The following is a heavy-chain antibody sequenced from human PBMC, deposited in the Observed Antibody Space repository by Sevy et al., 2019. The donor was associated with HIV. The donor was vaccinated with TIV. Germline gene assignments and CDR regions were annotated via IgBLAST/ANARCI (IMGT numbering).Heavy chain of an antibody. V-gene: IGHV3-66*02. Sequence: GGSLRLSCAISGFIVNDKYIIWVRQAPGKGLEWVSVIFSSGSTYYAASAKGRFTISRDNSKNTVYLQMNSVRAEDTAVYYCVSLFLSYRSGWSYFDYWGQGTLVTVSS. D-gene: IGHD6-19*01. CDR1: GFIVNDKY. CDR2: IFSSGST. J-gene: IGHJ4*02. CDR3: VSLFLSYRSGWSYFDY.